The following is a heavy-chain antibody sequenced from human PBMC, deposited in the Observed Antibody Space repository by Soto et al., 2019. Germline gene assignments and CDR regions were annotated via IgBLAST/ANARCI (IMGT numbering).Heavy chain of an antibody. V-gene: IGHV5-10-1*01. CDR2: IDPSDSYT. J-gene: IGHJ6*02. Sequence: GESLKISCKGSVYSFTSYWISWVRQMPGKGLEWMGRIDPSDSYTNYSPSFQGHVTISADKSISTAYLQWSSLKASDTAMYYCARQRLVPGTINYGMDVWGQGTTVTVSS. CDR3: ARQRLVPGTINYGMDV. D-gene: IGHD3-16*01. CDR1: VYSFTSYW.